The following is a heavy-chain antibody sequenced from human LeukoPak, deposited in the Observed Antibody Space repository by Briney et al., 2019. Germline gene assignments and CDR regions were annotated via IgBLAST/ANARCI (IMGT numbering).Heavy chain of an antibody. CDR3: ARHHDYGDYGCFDY. V-gene: IGHV5-51*01. Sequence: PGESLKISCKGSGYSFTRYRIGWVRQMPGKGLEWMGIIYPGDSDTRYSPSFQGQGTISADKSIRTAYLQWSSLKASDTAIYYCARHHDYGDYGCFDYWGQGTLVTISS. J-gene: IGHJ4*02. CDR1: GYSFTRYR. D-gene: IGHD4-17*01. CDR2: IYPGDSDT.